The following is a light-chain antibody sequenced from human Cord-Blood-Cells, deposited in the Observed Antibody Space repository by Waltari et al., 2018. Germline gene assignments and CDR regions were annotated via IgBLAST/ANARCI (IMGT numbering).Light chain of an antibody. J-gene: IGLJ2*01. Sequence: QSALTQPASVSGSPGQSITISCTGHSSDVGSYNLVSWYQQHPGKAPKLMIYEVSKRPSGVSNRFSGSKSGNTASLTISGLQAEDEADYYCCSYAGSSTLVFGGGTKLTVL. CDR3: CSYAGSSTLV. CDR1: SSDVGSYNL. V-gene: IGLV2-23*02. CDR2: EVS.